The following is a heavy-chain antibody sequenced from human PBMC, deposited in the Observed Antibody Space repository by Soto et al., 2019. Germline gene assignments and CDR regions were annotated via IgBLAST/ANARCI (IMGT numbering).Heavy chain of an antibody. J-gene: IGHJ6*02. D-gene: IGHD3-3*01. V-gene: IGHV1-3*01. CDR1: GYTFTSYA. CDR3: ARSFDVLRVLEWSYYGMDV. Sequence: ASVKVSCKASGYTFTSYAMHWVRQAPGQRLEWMGWINAGNGNTKYSQKFQGRVTITRDTSASTAYMELSSLRSEDTAVYYCARSFDVLRVLEWSYYGMDVWGQGTTVTVSS. CDR2: INAGNGNT.